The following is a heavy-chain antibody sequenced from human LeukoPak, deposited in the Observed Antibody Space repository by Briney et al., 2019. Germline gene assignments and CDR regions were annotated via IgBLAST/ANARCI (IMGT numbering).Heavy chain of an antibody. Sequence: PGGSLKLSCAASGFTFSGSAMNWVRQASGKGLEWVGRIRSKANSYATAYAASVKGRFTISRDDSKNTAYLQMNSLKTEDTAVYYCTRHYDILTGYYGGAFDIWGQGTMVTVSS. CDR2: IRSKANSYAT. V-gene: IGHV3-73*01. CDR1: GFTFSGSA. CDR3: TRHYDILTGYYGGAFDI. J-gene: IGHJ3*02. D-gene: IGHD3-9*01.